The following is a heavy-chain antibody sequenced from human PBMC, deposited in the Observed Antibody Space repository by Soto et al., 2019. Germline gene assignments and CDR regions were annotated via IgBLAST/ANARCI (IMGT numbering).Heavy chain of an antibody. CDR2: ISGSGGST. V-gene: IGHV3-23*01. J-gene: IGHJ4*02. D-gene: IGHD6-13*01. CDR1: GFTFNTYA. Sequence: LGGSLRLSCAASGFTFNTYAMSWVRQAPGKGLEWVSAISGSGGSTYYADSVKGRFTISRDNSKNTLYLQMNSLRAEDTAVYYCAKCATWQQLVNDYWGQGTLVTVSS. CDR3: AKCATWQQLVNDY.